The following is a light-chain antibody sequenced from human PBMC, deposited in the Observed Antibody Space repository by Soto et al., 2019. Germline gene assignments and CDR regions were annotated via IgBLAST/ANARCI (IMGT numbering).Light chain of an antibody. CDR3: QQYVSSPT. J-gene: IGKJ4*01. V-gene: IGKV3-20*01. CDR2: GAS. CDR1: QSVRSNY. Sequence: EIVLTQSPGTLSLSPGERATLSCRASQSVRSNYLAWYQQKAGQAPRLLFYGASNRATGIPDRFSGSGSGTDFTLTISRLEPEDFAVYYCQQYVSSPTFGGGTKVEIK.